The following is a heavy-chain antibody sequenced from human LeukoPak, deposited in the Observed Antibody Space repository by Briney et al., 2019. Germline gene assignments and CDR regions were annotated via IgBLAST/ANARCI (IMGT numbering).Heavy chain of an antibody. J-gene: IGHJ4*02. Sequence: SETLSLTCTVSGDSISGYYWSWIRQPPGKGLEWIGYIYYSGSTNYNPSLKSRVIISADTSKNQFSLKLSSVTAADTAVYYCARHAWDGYNYWYYFDYWGQGTLVTVSS. CDR3: ARHAWDGYNYWYYFDY. D-gene: IGHD5-24*01. CDR2: IYYSGST. CDR1: GDSISGYY. V-gene: IGHV4-59*08.